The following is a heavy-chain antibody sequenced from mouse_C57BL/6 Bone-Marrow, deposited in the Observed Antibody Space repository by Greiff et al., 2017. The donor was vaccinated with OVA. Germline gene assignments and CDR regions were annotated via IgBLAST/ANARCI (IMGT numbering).Heavy chain of an antibody. Sequence: QVQLQQPGAELVKPGASVKMSCKASGYNFTSYWITWVKQRPGQGLEWIGDIYPGSGSTNYNEKFKSKATLTVDTSSSTAYMQLSSLTSEDSAVYYCARYRITTVVGGAMDYWGQGTSVTVSS. J-gene: IGHJ4*01. V-gene: IGHV1-55*01. CDR1: GYNFTSYW. D-gene: IGHD1-1*01. CDR3: ARYRITTVVGGAMDY. CDR2: IYPGSGST.